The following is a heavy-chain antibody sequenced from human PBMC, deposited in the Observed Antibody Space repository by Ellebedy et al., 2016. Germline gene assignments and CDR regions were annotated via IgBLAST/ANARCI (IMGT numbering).Heavy chain of an antibody. J-gene: IGHJ4*02. D-gene: IGHD6-13*01. V-gene: IGHV1-69*05. Sequence: SVKVSXXASGGTFSSYAISWVRQAPGQGLEWMGGIIPIFGTANYAQKLQGRVTMTTDTSTSTAYMELRSLRSDDTAVYYCARDLSGGQGGIGDYFDYWGQGTLVTVSS. CDR1: GGTFSSYA. CDR3: ARDLSGGQGGIGDYFDY. CDR2: IIPIFGTA.